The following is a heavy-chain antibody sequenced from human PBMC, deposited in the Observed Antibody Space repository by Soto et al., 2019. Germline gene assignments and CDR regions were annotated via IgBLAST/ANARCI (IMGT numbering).Heavy chain of an antibody. Sequence: VASVKVSCKASGYTFTSYGISWVRQAPGQGLEWMGWISAYNGNTNYAQKLQGRVTMTTDTSTSTAYMELRSLRSDDTAVYYCARDVTLGYSYGENPGITTLKPQDYYYYGMDVWGQGTTVTGSS. J-gene: IGHJ6*02. CDR2: ISAYNGNT. CDR3: ARDVTLGYSYGENPGITTLKPQDYYYYGMDV. D-gene: IGHD5-18*01. V-gene: IGHV1-18*01. CDR1: GYTFTSYG.